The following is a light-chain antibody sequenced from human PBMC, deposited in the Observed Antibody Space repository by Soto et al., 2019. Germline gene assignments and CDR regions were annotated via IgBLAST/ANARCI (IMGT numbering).Light chain of an antibody. CDR1: QGISSA. Sequence: AIQLTQSPSSLSASVGDRVTITCRASQGISSALAWYQQKPGKAPKLLIYDASSLESGVPSRFSGSGSGTDFTLTITSLQPEDFATYYCQQLNFFPITFGQGTRLEIK. CDR3: QQLNFFPIT. J-gene: IGKJ5*01. CDR2: DAS. V-gene: IGKV1-13*02.